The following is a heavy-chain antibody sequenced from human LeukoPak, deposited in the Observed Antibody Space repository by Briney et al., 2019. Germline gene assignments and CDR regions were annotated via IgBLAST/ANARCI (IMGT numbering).Heavy chain of an antibody. CDR1: GFTVSNNY. D-gene: IGHD6-19*01. CDR3: AKMPPTVAGYYYFDY. J-gene: IGHJ4*02. V-gene: IGHV3-66*01. CDR2: IYSGGST. Sequence: SGGSLRLSCAVSGFTVSNNYMSWVRQAPGKGLEWVSVIYSGGSTYYADSVKGRFTISRDNSKNTLYLQMNSLRAEDTAVYYCAKMPPTVAGYYYFDYWGQGTLVTVSS.